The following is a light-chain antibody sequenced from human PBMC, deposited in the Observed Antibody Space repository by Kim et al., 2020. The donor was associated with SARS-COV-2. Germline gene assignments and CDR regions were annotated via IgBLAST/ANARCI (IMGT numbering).Light chain of an antibody. J-gene: IGLJ3*02. V-gene: IGLV4-69*01. CDR3: QTWDTGIRV. CDR2: VNRDGSH. Sequence: ASVQLTCILSSGHRSYAIAWHQQQPGKGPRFLMKVNRDGSHIKGDGIPDRISGSTSGAERYLTISSLQPDDEADYYCQTWDTGIRVFGGGTQLTVL. CDR1: SGHRSYA.